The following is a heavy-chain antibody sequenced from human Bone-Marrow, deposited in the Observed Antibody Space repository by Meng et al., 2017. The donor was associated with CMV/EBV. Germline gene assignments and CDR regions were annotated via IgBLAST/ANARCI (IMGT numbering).Heavy chain of an antibody. CDR2: IYSGGST. Sequence: GESLKISCAASGFTVSSNYMSWVRQAPGKGLEWVSVIYSGGSTYSADSVNGRFTISRDNSKNTLYLQMNSLRAEDTAVYYSAGVVGYFWSGYFCDYWGQGTLVTVSS. J-gene: IGHJ4*02. D-gene: IGHD3-3*01. CDR3: AGVVGYFWSGYFCDY. CDR1: GFTVSSNY. V-gene: IGHV3-53*01.